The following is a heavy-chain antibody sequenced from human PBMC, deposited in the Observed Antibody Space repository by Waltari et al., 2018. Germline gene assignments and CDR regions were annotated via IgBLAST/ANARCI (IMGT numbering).Heavy chain of an antibody. D-gene: IGHD7-27*01. V-gene: IGHV1-69*05. CDR2: IIPICGTA. CDR1: GGTFSSYA. Sequence: QVQLVQSGAEVKKPGSSVAASCKACGGTFSSYAISWVRQAPGQGLEWMGGIIPICGTANYAQKFQGRVTITTDESTSTAYMELSSLRSEDTAVYYCARDVPGSRAFDIWGQGTMVTVSS. J-gene: IGHJ3*02. CDR3: ARDVPGSRAFDI.